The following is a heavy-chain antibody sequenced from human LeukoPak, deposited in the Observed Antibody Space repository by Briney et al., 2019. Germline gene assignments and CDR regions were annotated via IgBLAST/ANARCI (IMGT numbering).Heavy chain of an antibody. V-gene: IGHV2-70*17. CDR3: ARSGTSRTNYYFHY. J-gene: IGHJ4*02. CDR2: IDWDDDK. Sequence: ESGPTLVNPTQTLTLTCTFSGFSLSASGMCMNWIRQPPGKALEWLARIDWDDDKFYSPSLKTRLTISKDTSKNQVVLTVTNVDPVDTATYYCARSGTSRTNYYFHYWGQGTLVTVSS. CDR1: GFSLSASGMC.